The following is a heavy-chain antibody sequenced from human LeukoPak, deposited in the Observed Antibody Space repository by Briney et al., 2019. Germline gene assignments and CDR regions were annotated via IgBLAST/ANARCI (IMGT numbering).Heavy chain of an antibody. CDR1: GYTFTDYP. J-gene: IGHJ3*01. CDR3: ARAGLTGSKVAFDV. V-gene: IGHV7-4-1*02. D-gene: IGHD1-20*01. CDR2: INTDTGNP. Sequence: GASVTVSCKASGYTFTDYPMNWVRQAPGQGLEWMGWINTDTGNPTYAQGFTGHYVFSLDTSVSTAYLQIISLKAEDTAVYYCARAGLTGSKVAFDVWGQGTMVTVSS.